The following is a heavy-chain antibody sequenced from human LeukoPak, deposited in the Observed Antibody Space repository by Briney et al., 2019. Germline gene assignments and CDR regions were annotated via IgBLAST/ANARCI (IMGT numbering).Heavy chain of an antibody. J-gene: IGHJ6*02. CDR2: INPSGGST. CDR3: ARYCSSTSCYTGSMVAYGMDV. CDR1: GYTFTSYY. D-gene: IGHD2-2*02. Sequence: ASVKVSCKASGYTFTSYYMHWVRQAPGQGLEWMGIINPSGGSTSYAQKFQGRVTMTRDTSTSTVYMELSSLRSEDTAVYYCARYCSSTSCYTGSMVAYGMDVWGQGTTVTASS. V-gene: IGHV1-46*01.